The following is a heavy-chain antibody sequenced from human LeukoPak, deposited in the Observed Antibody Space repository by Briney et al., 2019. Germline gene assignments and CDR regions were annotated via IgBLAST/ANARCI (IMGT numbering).Heavy chain of an antibody. Sequence: ASVKVSCKASGYTFTSYYMHWVRQAPGQGLEWMGIINPSGGSTSYAQKFQGRVTMTRDTSTSTVYMELSSLRSEDTAVYYCARPPAPYYYGSGSYYLDVWGKGTTVTISS. D-gene: IGHD3-10*01. CDR1: GYTFTSYY. CDR2: INPSGGST. J-gene: IGHJ6*04. CDR3: ARPPAPYYYGSGSYYLDV. V-gene: IGHV1-46*01.